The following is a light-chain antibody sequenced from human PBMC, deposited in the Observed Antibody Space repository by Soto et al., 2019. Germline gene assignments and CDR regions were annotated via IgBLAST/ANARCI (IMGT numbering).Light chain of an antibody. J-gene: IGLJ2*01. CDR1: SSDVGGYNY. Sequence: QSALTQPASVSGSPGQSITISCTGTSSDVGGYNYVSWYQQYPGKAPKLMIYDVSNRPSGVSNRFSGSKSGNTASLTLSGLQAEDEADYYCSSYSRIPTHVVFGGGTQVPVL. CDR3: SSYSRIPTHVV. V-gene: IGLV2-14*01. CDR2: DVS.